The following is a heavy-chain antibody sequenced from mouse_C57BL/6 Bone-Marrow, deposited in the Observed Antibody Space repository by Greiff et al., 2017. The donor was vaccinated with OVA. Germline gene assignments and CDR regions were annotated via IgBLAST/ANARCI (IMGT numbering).Heavy chain of an antibody. Sequence: EVMLVGSGGGLVKPGGSLKLSCAASGFTFSSYTMSWVRQTPEKRLEWVATISGGGGNTYYPDSVKGRFTISRDNAKNTLYLQMSSLRSEDTALYYCARQDYGSPFDYWGQGTTLTVSS. CDR3: ARQDYGSPFDY. CDR1: GFTFSSYT. V-gene: IGHV5-9*01. CDR2: ISGGGGNT. J-gene: IGHJ2*01. D-gene: IGHD1-1*01.